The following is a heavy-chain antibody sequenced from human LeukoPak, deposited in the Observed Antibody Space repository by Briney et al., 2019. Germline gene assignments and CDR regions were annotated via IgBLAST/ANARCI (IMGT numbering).Heavy chain of an antibody. D-gene: IGHD6-19*01. CDR1: GGTFSSYA. CDR2: IIPIFGTA. CDR3: ARDHYSSGWPFDY. V-gene: IGHV1-69*06. Sequence: SVKVSCKASGGTFSSYAISWVRQAPGQGLEWMGGIIPIFGTANYAQKFQGRVTITADKSTSTVYMDLSRLRSDDTAKYYCARDHYSSGWPFDYWGQGTLLTVSS. J-gene: IGHJ4*02.